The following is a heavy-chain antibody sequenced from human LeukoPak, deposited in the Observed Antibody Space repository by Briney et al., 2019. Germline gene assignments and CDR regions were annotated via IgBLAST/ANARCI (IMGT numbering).Heavy chain of an antibody. V-gene: IGHV3-48*03. CDR2: ISSSGSTI. CDR3: ARAAYDSSGFPYYYYYYGMDV. Sequence: GGSLRLSCAASGFTFSSYEMNWVRQAPGKGLEWVSYISSSGSTIYYADSVKGRSTISRDNAKNSLYLQMNSLRAEDTAVYYCARAAYDSSGFPYYYYYYGMDVWGLGTTVTVSS. CDR1: GFTFSSYE. J-gene: IGHJ6*02. D-gene: IGHD3-22*01.